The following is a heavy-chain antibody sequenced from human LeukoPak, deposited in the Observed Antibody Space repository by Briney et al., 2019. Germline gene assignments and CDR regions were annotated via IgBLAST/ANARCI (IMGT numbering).Heavy chain of an antibody. CDR2: ISGSGGST. D-gene: IGHD4-17*01. CDR1: GFTFSSYA. CDR3: ATSYGDYVFYN. V-gene: IGHV3-23*01. Sequence: GGSLRLSCAASGFTFSSYAMSWVRQAPGKGLEWVSAISGSGGSTYYADSVKGRFTISRDNSKNTLYLQMNSLRSEDTAVYYCATSYGDYVFYNWGQGTLVTVSS. J-gene: IGHJ4*02.